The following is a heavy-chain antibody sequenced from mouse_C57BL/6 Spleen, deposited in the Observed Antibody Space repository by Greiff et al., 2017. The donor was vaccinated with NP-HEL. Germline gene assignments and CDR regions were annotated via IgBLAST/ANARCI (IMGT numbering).Heavy chain of an antibody. CDR2: IDPSDSET. J-gene: IGHJ4*01. Sequence: VQLQQPGAELVRPGSSVKLSCKASGYTFTSYWMHWVKQRPIQGLEWIGNIDPSDSETHYNQKFKDKATLTVDKSSSTAYMQLSSLTSEDSAVYYGARGDYDVGYYAMDYWGQGTSVTVSS. CDR3: ARGDYDVGYYAMDY. CDR1: GYTFTSYW. V-gene: IGHV1-52*01. D-gene: IGHD2-4*01.